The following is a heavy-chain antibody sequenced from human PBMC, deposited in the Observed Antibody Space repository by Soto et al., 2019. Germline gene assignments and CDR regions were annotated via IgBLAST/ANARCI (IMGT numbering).Heavy chain of an antibody. D-gene: IGHD3-16*01. Sequence: GGSLRLSCAGSGFTFMSYAMSWVRQAPWKGLEWVSAINNCGRSTYHSDSVKGRFTISRDNSKNTLYLQMNSLRAEDTAVYYCAKGSADGSTYYFDCWGQGNPVAVSS. CDR1: GFTFMSYA. CDR3: AKGSADGSTYYFDC. J-gene: IGHJ4*02. V-gene: IGHV3-23*01. CDR2: INNCGRST.